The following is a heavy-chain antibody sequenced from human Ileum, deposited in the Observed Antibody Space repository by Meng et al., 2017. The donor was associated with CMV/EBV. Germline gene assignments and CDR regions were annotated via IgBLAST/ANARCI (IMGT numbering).Heavy chain of an antibody. CDR1: GFIFSSYW. D-gene: IGHD3-3*01. J-gene: IGHJ6*02. V-gene: IGHV3-74*01. CDR3: ARDQSGYYTLGGGMDV. Sequence: GGSLRLSCAVSGFIFSSYWMHWVRQAPGKGLVWVSRINSDGSNTNYADSVKGRFTISRDNAKNTLYLQMSSLRAEDTAVYYCARDQSGYYTLGGGMDVWGHGTTVTVSS. CDR2: INSDGSNT.